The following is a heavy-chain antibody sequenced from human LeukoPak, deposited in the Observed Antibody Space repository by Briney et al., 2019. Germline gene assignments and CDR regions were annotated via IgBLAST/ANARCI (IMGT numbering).Heavy chain of an antibody. Sequence: GGSLRLSCAASGFTFSSYSMNWVRQAPGKGLEWVSYISSSSSTIYYADSVKGRFTISRDNAKNSLYLQMNSLRAEDTAVYYCARVGYSYGSYYFDYWGQGTLVTVSS. V-gene: IGHV3-48*01. D-gene: IGHD5-18*01. CDR2: ISSSSSTI. CDR3: ARVGYSYGSYYFDY. CDR1: GFTFSSYS. J-gene: IGHJ4*02.